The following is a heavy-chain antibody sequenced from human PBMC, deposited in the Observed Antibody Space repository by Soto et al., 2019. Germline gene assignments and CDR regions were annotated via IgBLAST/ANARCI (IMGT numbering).Heavy chain of an antibody. CDR1: GDTFSNSA. V-gene: IGHV1-3*05. CDR3: ATTCDSGSYSSPACNEYFQK. CDR2: VNAGDCDT. J-gene: IGHJ1*01. Sequence: QVQLVQSGAEEKKPGASVKVSCKASGDTFSNSAIPWLRQAPGQRLEWMAWVNAGDCDTRYSQRFQDRLTITRDTHARTVYLAVSIQRSEDTAVYYCATTCDSGSYSSPACNEYFQKCGQGTLVTVSS. D-gene: IGHD2-21*01.